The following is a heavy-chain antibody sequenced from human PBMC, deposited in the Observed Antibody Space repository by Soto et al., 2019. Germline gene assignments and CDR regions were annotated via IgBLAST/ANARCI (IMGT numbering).Heavy chain of an antibody. Sequence: EVQLLESGGGLVQPGGSLRLSCAASGFTFSSYAMSWVRQAPGKGLEWVSAISGSGGSTYYADSVKGRFTMPRDNTKNTRHLQLNCLRAEDTAVYYCANSAAYYYGSGSRVNYWYFDLWGRGALVSVSS. CDR3: ANSAAYYYGSGSRVNYWYFDL. V-gene: IGHV3-23*01. D-gene: IGHD3-10*01. CDR2: ISGSGGST. CDR1: GFTFSSYA. J-gene: IGHJ2*01.